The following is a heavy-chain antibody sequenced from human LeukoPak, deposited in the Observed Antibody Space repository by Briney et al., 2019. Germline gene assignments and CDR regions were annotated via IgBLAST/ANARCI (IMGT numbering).Heavy chain of an antibody. J-gene: IGHJ3*02. D-gene: IGHD3-22*01. Sequence: PGGSLRLSCAASGFTFSSYEMNWVRQAPGKGPEWVSYISSSGSTIYYADSVKGRFTISRDNAKNSLYLQMNSLRAEDTAVYYCASTVVIRAHAFDIWGQGTMVTVSS. V-gene: IGHV3-48*03. CDR1: GFTFSSYE. CDR3: ASTVVIRAHAFDI. CDR2: ISSSGSTI.